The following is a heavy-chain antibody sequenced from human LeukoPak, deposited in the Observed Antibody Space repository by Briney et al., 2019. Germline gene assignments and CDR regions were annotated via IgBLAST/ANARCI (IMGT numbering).Heavy chain of an antibody. CDR1: RFTFSNYS. Sequence: PGGSLRLSCAASRFTFSNYSMNWVRQAPGKGLEWVADIQYDRANEQYAHSVKGRFRISRDNSNNILYLQMNSLRTEDTAVYYCAKDRCSNGIGCYYYYMEVWGKGTTVTISS. D-gene: IGHD2-8*01. CDR2: IQYDRANE. CDR3: AKDRCSNGIGCYYYYMEV. J-gene: IGHJ6*03. V-gene: IGHV3-30*02.